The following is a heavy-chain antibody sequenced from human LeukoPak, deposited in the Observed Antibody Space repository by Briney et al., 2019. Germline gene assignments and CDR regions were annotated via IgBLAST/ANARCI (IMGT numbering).Heavy chain of an antibody. Sequence: PSETLSLTCAVYGGSFSGYYWSWIRQPPGKGLEWIGEINHSGSTNYNPSLKSRVTISVDTSENQFSLKLSSVTAADTAVYYCARMYSSGWYHDYWGQGTLVTVSS. CDR1: GGSFSGYY. D-gene: IGHD6-19*01. CDR2: INHSGST. J-gene: IGHJ4*02. CDR3: ARMYSSGWYHDY. V-gene: IGHV4-34*01.